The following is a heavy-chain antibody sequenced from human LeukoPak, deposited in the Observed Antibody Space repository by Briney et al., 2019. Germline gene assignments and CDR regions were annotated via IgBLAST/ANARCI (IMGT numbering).Heavy chain of an antibody. CDR1: GYSISSGYY. V-gene: IGHV4-38-2*02. CDR2: IDHSGST. D-gene: IGHD4-17*01. CDR3: ARASHDYGDYSHFDY. Sequence: SETLSLTCTVSGYSISSGYYWGWIRQPPGKGLEWIGSIDHSGSTYYNPSLKSRVTISVDTSKNQFSLKLSSVTAADTAVYYCARASHDYGDYSHFDYWGQGTLVTVSS. J-gene: IGHJ4*02.